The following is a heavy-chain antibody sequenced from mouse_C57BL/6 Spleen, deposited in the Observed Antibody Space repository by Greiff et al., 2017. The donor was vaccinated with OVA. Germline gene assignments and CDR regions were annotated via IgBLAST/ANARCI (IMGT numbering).Heavy chain of an antibody. D-gene: IGHD2-12*01. CDR2: INYDGSST. J-gene: IGHJ3*01. CDR1: GFTFSDYY. V-gene: IGHV5-16*01. Sequence: VQLKESEGGLVQPGSSMKLSCTASGFTFSDYYMAWVRQVPEKGLEWVANINYDGSSTYYLDSLKSRFIISRDNAKNILYLQMSSLKSEDTATYYCARDDDDGGFAYWGQGTLVTVSA. CDR3: ARDDDDGGFAY.